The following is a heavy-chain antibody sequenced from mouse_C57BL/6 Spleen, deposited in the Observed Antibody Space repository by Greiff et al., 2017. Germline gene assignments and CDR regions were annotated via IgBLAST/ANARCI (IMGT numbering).Heavy chain of an antibody. CDR3: AREGYDYDEDFDY. D-gene: IGHD2-4*01. Sequence: QVQLQQPGAELVKPGASVKMSCKASGYTFTSYWITWVKQRPGQGLEWIGDIYPGSGSTNYNEKFKSKATLTVDTSSSTAYMQLSSRTSEDSAVDYCAREGYDYDEDFDYWGQGTTLTVSS. J-gene: IGHJ2*01. CDR2: IYPGSGST. V-gene: IGHV1-55*01. CDR1: GYTFTSYW.